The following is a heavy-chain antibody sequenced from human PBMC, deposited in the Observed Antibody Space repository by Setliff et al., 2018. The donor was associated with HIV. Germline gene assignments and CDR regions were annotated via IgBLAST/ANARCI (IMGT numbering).Heavy chain of an antibody. CDR3: VHARDTTGYHFYFDF. J-gene: IGHJ4*02. CDR1: GFSLSTSGVG. D-gene: IGHD3-22*01. V-gene: IGHV2-5*01. CDR2: IYWNDDK. Sequence: SGPTLVNPTQTLTLTCTFSGFSLSTSGVGVGWIRQPPGKALEWLALIYWNDDKRYSPSLKSRLTITKDTSKNQVVLTMTNMDPVDTATYYCVHARDTTGYHFYFDFWGQGPLVTVSS.